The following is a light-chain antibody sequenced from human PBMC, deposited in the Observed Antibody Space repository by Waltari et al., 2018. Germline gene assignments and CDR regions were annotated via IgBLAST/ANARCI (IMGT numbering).Light chain of an antibody. J-gene: IGKJ2*01. CDR2: WAS. V-gene: IGKV4-1*01. Sequence: DIVMTQSPLSLPVTPGEPASISCRSSQSLLHSNGYNYLDWYQQKPVQPPKLLIYWASTRESGVPDRFSGSGSGTDFTLTISSLQAEDVAVYYCQQYYSTQVTFGQGTKLEIK. CDR3: QQYYSTQVT. CDR1: QSLLHSNGYNY.